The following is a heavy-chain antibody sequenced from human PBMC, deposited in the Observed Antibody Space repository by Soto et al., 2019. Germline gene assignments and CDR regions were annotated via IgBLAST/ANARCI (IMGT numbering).Heavy chain of an antibody. J-gene: IGHJ4*02. V-gene: IGHV3-53*01. CDR1: GFIVTSNY. D-gene: IGHD3-10*01. CDR3: AKGGPGASSGLFES. Sequence: GGSLRLSCAASGFIVTSNYMSWVRQAPGKGLEWVSVIYSDGATNYAESVKGRFTISRDNSKNTVFLQMSSLRAEDTAVYYCAKGGPGASSGLFESWGQGTLVTVSS. CDR2: IYSDGAT.